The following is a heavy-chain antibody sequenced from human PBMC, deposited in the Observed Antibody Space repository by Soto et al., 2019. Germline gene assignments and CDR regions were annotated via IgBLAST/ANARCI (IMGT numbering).Heavy chain of an antibody. Sequence: QVQLVQSGAEEKKPGASVKVSCKASGYTFTSYAMHWVRQAPGQRLEWMGWINAGNGNTKYSQKFQGRVTITRDISASTAYMELNSLRAEDTAVYYCARVPWSSGWYNWFDPWGQGTLVTVSS. D-gene: IGHD6-19*01. CDR1: GYTFTSYA. V-gene: IGHV1-3*05. CDR2: INAGNGNT. J-gene: IGHJ5*02. CDR3: ARVPWSSGWYNWFDP.